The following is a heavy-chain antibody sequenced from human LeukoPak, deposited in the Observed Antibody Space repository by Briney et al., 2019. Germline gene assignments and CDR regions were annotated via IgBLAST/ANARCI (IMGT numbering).Heavy chain of an antibody. Sequence: GGSLRLSCAGSGFTFSSYSMNWVRQAPGKGLEWVSYISSSSSPKFYADSVKGRFTISRDNARNSLYLQMNSLRAEDTAVYYCARDAGIYSGSYWVDYSGQGTLVTVSP. CDR2: ISSSSSPK. V-gene: IGHV3-48*04. CDR1: GFTFSSYS. CDR3: ARDAGIYSGSYWVDY. D-gene: IGHD1-26*01. J-gene: IGHJ4*02.